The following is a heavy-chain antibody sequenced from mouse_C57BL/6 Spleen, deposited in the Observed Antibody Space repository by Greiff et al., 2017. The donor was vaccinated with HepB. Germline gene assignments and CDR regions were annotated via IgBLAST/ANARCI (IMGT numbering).Heavy chain of an antibody. CDR1: GYTFTSYD. CDR3: ARYSNYRYWYFDV. D-gene: IGHD2-5*01. J-gene: IGHJ1*03. V-gene: IGHV1-85*01. CDR2: IYPRDGST. Sequence: QVQLKESGPELVKPGASVKLSCKASGYTFTSYDINWVKQRPGQGLEWIGWIYPRDGSTKYNEKFKGKATLTVDTSSSTAYMELHSLTSEDSAVYCCARYSNYRYWYFDVWGTGTTVTVSS.